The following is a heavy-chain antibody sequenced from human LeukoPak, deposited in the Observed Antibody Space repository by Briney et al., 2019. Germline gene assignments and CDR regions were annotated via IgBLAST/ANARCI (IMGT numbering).Heavy chain of an antibody. V-gene: IGHV4-34*01. Sequence: PSQTLSLTCAVYGGSFSGYYWSWIRQPPGKGLEWIGEINHSGSTNYNPSLKSRVTISVDTSKNQFSLKLSSVTAADTAVYYCARANGGYYDFWSGYGMTYYGMDVWGQGTTVTVSS. CDR3: ARANGGYYDFWSGYGMTYYGMDV. D-gene: IGHD3-3*01. J-gene: IGHJ6*02. CDR1: GGSFSGYY. CDR2: INHSGST.